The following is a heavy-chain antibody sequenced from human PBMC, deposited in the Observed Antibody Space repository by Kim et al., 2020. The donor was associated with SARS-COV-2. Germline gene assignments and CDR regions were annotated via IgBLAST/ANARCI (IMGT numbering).Heavy chain of an antibody. Sequence: GGSLRLSCAASGFTFSSYGMHWVRQAPGKGLEWVAVIWFDGNNKYYADSVKGRFTISRDNSKNTLFLQMNDLRAEDTAVYYCAKALTSGWSNYHYGMDFWGQGTTVTVSS. D-gene: IGHD6-19*01. CDR1: GFTFSSYG. J-gene: IGHJ6*02. CDR2: IWFDGNNK. CDR3: AKALTSGWSNYHYGMDF. V-gene: IGHV3-33*06.